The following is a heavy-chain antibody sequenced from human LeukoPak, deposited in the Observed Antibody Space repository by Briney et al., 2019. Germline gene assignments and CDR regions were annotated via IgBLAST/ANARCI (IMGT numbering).Heavy chain of an antibody. Sequence: PGGSLRLSCAASGFTVSDNYMSWVRQAPGKGLEWVSVIYSGGSTYYADSVKGRFTISRDNSKNTLYLQMNSLRAEDTAVYYCARDLVGGDDEDRTLDALDIWGQGTMVTVSS. V-gene: IGHV3-66*01. CDR2: IYSGGST. D-gene: IGHD1-26*01. CDR1: GFTVSDNY. J-gene: IGHJ3*02. CDR3: ARDLVGGDDEDRTLDALDI.